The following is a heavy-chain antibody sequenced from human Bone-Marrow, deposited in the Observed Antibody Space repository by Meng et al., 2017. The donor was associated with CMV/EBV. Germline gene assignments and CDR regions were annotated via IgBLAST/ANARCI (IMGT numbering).Heavy chain of an antibody. CDR1: GFTFSSYW. J-gene: IGHJ4*02. CDR2: INSDGSST. Sequence: GESLKISCVASGFTFSSYWMHWVRQAPGKGLVWVSRINSDGSSTSYADSVKGRFTISRDNAKNTLFLQMNSLRAEDTAVYYCARSSPIGTAVAYWGQGNLVNVSS. V-gene: IGHV3-74*01. CDR3: ARSSPIGTAVAY. D-gene: IGHD6-25*01.